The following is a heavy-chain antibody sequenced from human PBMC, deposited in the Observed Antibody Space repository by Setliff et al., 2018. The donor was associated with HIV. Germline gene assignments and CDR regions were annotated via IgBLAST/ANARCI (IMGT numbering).Heavy chain of an antibody. CDR2: VSQSGST. Sequence: ETLSLTCSVSGVSINRTDHCWGWIRQSPGKRLEWIGSVSQSGSTYYNPSLKSRITISVDRSKNLFSLKLISVTAADQGVYYCARVPVAGANWFDPWGLGTLVTVSS. CDR3: ARVPVAGANWFDP. J-gene: IGHJ5*02. V-gene: IGHV4-39*01. D-gene: IGHD2-21*01. CDR1: GVSINRTDHC.